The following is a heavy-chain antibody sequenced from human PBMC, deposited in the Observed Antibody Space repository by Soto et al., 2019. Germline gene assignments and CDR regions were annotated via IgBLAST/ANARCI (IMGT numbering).Heavy chain of an antibody. J-gene: IGHJ4*02. Sequence: ASVKVSCKASGYTFTGYYMHWVRQAPGQGLEWMGWINPNSGGTNYAQKFQGRITMTRDTSISTAYMELSRLRSDDTAVYYCARRGDSSSNFDYWGQGTLVTVSS. CDR1: GYTFTGYY. D-gene: IGHD6-13*01. CDR2: INPNSGGT. V-gene: IGHV1-2*02. CDR3: ARRGDSSSNFDY.